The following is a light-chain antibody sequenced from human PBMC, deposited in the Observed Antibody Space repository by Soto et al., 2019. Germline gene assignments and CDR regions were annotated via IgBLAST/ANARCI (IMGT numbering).Light chain of an antibody. CDR2: VNSDGSH. CDR3: QTWGTGIPVV. J-gene: IGLJ7*01. V-gene: IGLV4-69*01. Sequence: QSVLTQSPSASASLGASVKLTCTLSSGHISNAIAWHQQKPEKGPRFLMNVNSDGSHIKGDGIPDRFSGSSSGAERYLIISSLQSEDEADYYCQTWGTGIPVVFGGGTQLT. CDR1: SGHISNA.